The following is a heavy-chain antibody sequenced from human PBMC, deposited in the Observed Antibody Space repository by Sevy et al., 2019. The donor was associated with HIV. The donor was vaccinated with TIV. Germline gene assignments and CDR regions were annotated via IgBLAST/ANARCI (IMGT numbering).Heavy chain of an antibody. V-gene: IGHV4-34*01. CDR3: ARGRVHGYGALTYVDI. CDR1: GGSLNGYY. Sequence: SETLSLTCAVYGGSLNGYYWSWIRQFPGKGLEWIGEINHSGSTNYNPSLKSRVTVSVDTSKKQFSLKVKSVSAADTAVYYCARGRVHGYGALTYVDIWGQGEMVTVSS. J-gene: IGHJ3*02. CDR2: INHSGST. D-gene: IGHD4-17*01.